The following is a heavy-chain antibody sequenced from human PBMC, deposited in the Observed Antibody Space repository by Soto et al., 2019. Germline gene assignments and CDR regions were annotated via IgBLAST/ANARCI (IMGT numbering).Heavy chain of an antibody. V-gene: IGHV4-59*01. Sequence: QVQMQESGPGLVKPSETLSLNCTVSGAPLNSYYWNWIRQPPGGGLEWLGFISYSGTTNYNPSLRSRVAISIDPSKNQFSLKLTSVTAADTAVYYCATRTELPHYYYRGLDVWGQGATVTVSS. CDR2: ISYSGTT. J-gene: IGHJ6*02. D-gene: IGHD1-26*01. CDR3: ATRTELPHYYYRGLDV. CDR1: GAPLNSYY.